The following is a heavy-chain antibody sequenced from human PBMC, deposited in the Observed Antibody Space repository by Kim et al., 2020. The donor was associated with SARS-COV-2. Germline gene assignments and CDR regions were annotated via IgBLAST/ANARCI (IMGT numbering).Heavy chain of an antibody. CDR3: ARGEGAYGMDV. J-gene: IGHJ6*02. CDR2: ISWDGGST. V-gene: IGHV3-43*01. Sequence: GGSLRLSCAASGFTFDDYTMHWVRQAPGKGLEWVSLISWDGGSTYYADSVKGRFTISRDNSKNSLYLQMNSLRTEDTALYYCARGEGAYGMDVWGQGTTVTVSS. D-gene: IGHD2-21*01. CDR1: GFTFDDYT.